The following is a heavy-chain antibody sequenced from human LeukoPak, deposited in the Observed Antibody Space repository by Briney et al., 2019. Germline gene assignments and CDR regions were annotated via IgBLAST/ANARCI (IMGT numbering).Heavy chain of an antibody. Sequence: GESLKISCKGSGYSFTSYYIHWVRQAPGQGLEWMGRINPNNGGTNYAQKFQGRVTMTRDMSMSTAYMELSRLRSVDTAVYYCAGEDNSSGYRPFDIWGQGTMVTVPS. D-gene: IGHD3-22*01. J-gene: IGHJ3*02. V-gene: IGHV1-2*06. CDR3: AGEDNSSGYRPFDI. CDR2: INPNNGGT. CDR1: GYSFTSYY.